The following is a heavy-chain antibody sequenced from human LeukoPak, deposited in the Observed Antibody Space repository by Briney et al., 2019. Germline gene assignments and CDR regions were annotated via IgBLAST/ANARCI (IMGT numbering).Heavy chain of an antibody. Sequence: PSETPSLTCAVSGGSISSGAYSWSWIRQPPGKGLEWIGYIYHSGSTYYNPSLKSRVTISVDRSKNQFSLKLSSVTAADTAVYYCARGQRAARGWFDPWGQGTLVTVSS. CDR2: IYHSGST. CDR3: ARGQRAARGWFDP. J-gene: IGHJ5*02. CDR1: GGSISSGAYS. D-gene: IGHD6-25*01. V-gene: IGHV4-30-2*01.